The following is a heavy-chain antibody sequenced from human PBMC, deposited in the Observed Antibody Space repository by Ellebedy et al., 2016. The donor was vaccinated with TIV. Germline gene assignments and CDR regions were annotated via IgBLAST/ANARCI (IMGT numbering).Heavy chain of an antibody. J-gene: IGHJ6*02. V-gene: IGHV3-33*01. CDR1: GFTFSSYG. CDR3: ARDFGLVGTYYYYGMDV. D-gene: IGHD3-10*01. CDR2: IWYDGSNK. Sequence: GGSLRLXCAASGFTFSSYGMHWVRQAPGKGLEWVAVIWYDGSNKFYADSVKGQFTISRDNSKNTLYLQINSLRAEDTAVYYCARDFGLVGTYYYYGMDVWGQGTTVTVSS.